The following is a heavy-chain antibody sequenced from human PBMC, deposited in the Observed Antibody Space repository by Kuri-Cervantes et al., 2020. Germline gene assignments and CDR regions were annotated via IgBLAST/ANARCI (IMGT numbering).Heavy chain of an antibody. CDR1: GFTFSSYS. CDR2: ISSSSSYI. D-gene: IGHD3-10*01. J-gene: IGHJ2*01. Sequence: ETLSLTCAASGFTFSSYSMNWVRQAPGKGLEWVSSISSSSSYIYYADSVKGRFTISRDNAKNSLYLQMNSLRAEDTAVYYCARDQGYYYGSGSYSASFVFDLWGRGTLVTVSS. V-gene: IGHV3-21*01. CDR3: ARDQGYYYGSGSYSASFVFDL.